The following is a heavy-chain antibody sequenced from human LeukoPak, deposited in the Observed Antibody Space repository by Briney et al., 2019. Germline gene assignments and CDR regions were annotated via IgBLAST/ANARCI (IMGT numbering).Heavy chain of an antibody. CDR3: ARGLARIMLTFGGVSPGYFDD. Sequence: SVTVSCKASGGGFSNFALSWVRQAPGQGLEWMGGIIPIFETTHYAQKFQGRVTITADESTSTAYMELSSLRSEDTAVYYCARGLARIMLTFGGVSPGYFDDWGQGTLVTVSS. CDR2: IIPIFETT. D-gene: IGHD3-16*01. J-gene: IGHJ4*02. V-gene: IGHV1-69*01. CDR1: GGGFSNFA.